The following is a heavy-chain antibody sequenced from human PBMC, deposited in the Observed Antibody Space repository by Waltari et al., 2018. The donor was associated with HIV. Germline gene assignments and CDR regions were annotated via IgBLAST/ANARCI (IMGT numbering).Heavy chain of an antibody. CDR2: INPNSGGT. CDR1: RYTFPGYY. V-gene: IGHV1-2*02. J-gene: IGHJ6*02. CDR3: ARSITMIVVLIAWGYGMDV. Sequence: QVQLVQSAAEVQQPGTSVKVSCKASRYTFPGYYIHCVRQAPGQGLEWMGWINPNSGGTKYAQKFQDRVTMTRDTSISTAYMELSRLRSDDTAVYYCARSITMIVVLIAWGYGMDVWGQGTTVTVSS. D-gene: IGHD3-22*01.